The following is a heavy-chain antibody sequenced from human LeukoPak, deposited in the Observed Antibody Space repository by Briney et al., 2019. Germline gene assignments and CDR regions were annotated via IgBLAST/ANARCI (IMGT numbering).Heavy chain of an antibody. CDR3: ARFDGYYDSSGLDY. J-gene: IGHJ4*02. CDR2: INAGNGNT. Sequence: ASVKVSCKASGYTFTSYAMHWVRQARRQRREDMGWINAGNGNTKYSQKFQGRVTITRDTSASTAYMELSSLRSEDTAVYYCARFDGYYDSSGLDYWGQGTLVTVSS. CDR1: GYTFTSYA. V-gene: IGHV1-3*01. D-gene: IGHD3-22*01.